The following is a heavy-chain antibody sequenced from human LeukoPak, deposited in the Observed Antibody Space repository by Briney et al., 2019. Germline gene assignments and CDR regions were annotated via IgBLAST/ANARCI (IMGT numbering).Heavy chain of an antibody. CDR2: ISAYNGNT. D-gene: IGHD6-13*01. V-gene: IGHV1-18*01. J-gene: IGHJ5*02. Sequence: ASVTVSFKASGYTFTSYGINWVRQAPGQGLEWMGWISAYNGNTNYAQKLQGRVTLHTDTSTSTAYMELTSLRSDDTSVYCCARTARYSSSSQPDWFDPWGQGTLVTVPS. CDR1: GYTFTSYG. CDR3: ARTARYSSSSQPDWFDP.